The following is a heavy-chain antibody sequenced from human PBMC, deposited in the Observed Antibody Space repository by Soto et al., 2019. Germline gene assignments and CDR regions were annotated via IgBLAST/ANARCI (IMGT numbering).Heavy chain of an antibody. J-gene: IGHJ4*02. CDR1: GGSFSGYY. V-gene: IGHV4-34*01. CDR2: INHSGST. CDR3: ARASVWAYCSSTSCTRYYFDY. D-gene: IGHD2-2*01. Sequence: PSETLSLTCAVYGGSFSGYYWSWIRQPPGKGLEWIGEINHSGSTNYNPSLKSRVTISVDTSKNQFSLKLSSVTAADTAVYYCARASVWAYCSSTSCTRYYFDYWGQGTLVTVSS.